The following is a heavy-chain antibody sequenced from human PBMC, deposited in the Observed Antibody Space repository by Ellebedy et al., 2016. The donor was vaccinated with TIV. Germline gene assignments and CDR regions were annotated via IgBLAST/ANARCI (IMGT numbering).Heavy chain of an antibody. CDR3: AREYVWSLGAGFDY. D-gene: IGHD1-26*01. Sequence: MPSETLSLTCAISGDSVSSNNAAWNWIMQSPSRGLEWLGRTYYRSKWYNDYAISVKSRITINPDTSKNQFYLQLNSVTPEETAVYYCAREYVWSLGAGFDYWGQGTLVTVSS. CDR2: TYYRSKWYN. CDR1: GDSVSSNNAA. J-gene: IGHJ4*02. V-gene: IGHV6-1*01.